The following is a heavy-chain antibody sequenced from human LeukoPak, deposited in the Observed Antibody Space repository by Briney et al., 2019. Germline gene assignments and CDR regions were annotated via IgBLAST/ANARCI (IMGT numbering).Heavy chain of an antibody. CDR2: IYYSGTT. V-gene: IGHV4-59*12. D-gene: IGHD3-22*01. J-gene: IGHJ4*02. Sequence: SETLSLTCTVSGGSISSYYWSWIRQPPGKGLEWIGYIYYSGTTNYNPSLKSRVTMSVDTSKNQFSLKLSSVTAADTAVYYCARDSFNYYDSSGFALGYWGQGTLVTVSS. CDR3: ARDSFNYYDSSGFALGY. CDR1: GGSISSYY.